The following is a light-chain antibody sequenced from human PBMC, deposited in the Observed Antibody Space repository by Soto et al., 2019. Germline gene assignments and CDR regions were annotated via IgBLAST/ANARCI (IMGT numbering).Light chain of an antibody. V-gene: IGKV3-20*01. Sequence: EIVLTQSPGTLSLSPGERATLSCRASQSVSSSYLAWNQQKPGQAPRLLIHGASIRATGIPDRFSGSGSGTDFSLTFSRLEPVDFAVYFCQQYGRTPFTFGQGTKLEIK. CDR2: GAS. CDR1: QSVSSSY. CDR3: QQYGRTPFT. J-gene: IGKJ2*01.